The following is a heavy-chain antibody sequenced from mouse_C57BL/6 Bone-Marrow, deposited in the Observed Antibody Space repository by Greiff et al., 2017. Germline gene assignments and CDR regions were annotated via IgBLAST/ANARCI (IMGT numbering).Heavy chain of an antibody. V-gene: IGHV5-4*01. D-gene: IGHD1-1*01. J-gene: IGHJ1*03. CDR3: ARDFITTARYFDV. CDR1: GFTFSSYA. Sequence: EVHLVESGGGLVKPGGSLKLSCAASGFTFSSYAMSWVRQTPEKRLEWVATISDGGSYTYYPDNVKGRFTISRDNAKNNLYLQMSHLKSEDTAMYYCARDFITTARYFDVWGTGTTVTVSS. CDR2: ISDGGSYT.